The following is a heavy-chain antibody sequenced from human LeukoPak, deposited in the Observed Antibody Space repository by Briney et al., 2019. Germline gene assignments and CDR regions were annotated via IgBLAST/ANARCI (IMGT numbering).Heavy chain of an antibody. J-gene: IGHJ4*02. CDR1: GFIVSSSY. D-gene: IGHD3-10*01. CDR3: ARVFYYGSANDY. V-gene: IGHV3-53*01. CDR2: IYSGGST. Sequence: SGGSLRLSCAASGFIVSSSYMSRVRQAPGKGLEWVSVIYSGGSTYYADSVKGRFTVSRDNSKNTLYLQMNSLRAEDTAVYYCARVFYYGSANDYWGQGTLVTVSS.